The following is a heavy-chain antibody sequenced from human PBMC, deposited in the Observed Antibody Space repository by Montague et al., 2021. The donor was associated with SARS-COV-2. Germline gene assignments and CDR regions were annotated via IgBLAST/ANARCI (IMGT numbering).Heavy chain of an antibody. CDR1: GFTFSSYE. CDR3: ARGGTYYDFWSGYRNYYYTMDV. CDR2: ISSSGSTI. Sequence: SLRLSCAASGFTFSSYEMNWVRQAPGRGLEWVSYISSSGSTIYYADSVTGRFTISRDNAKNSLYLQMNSLRAEDTAVYYCARGGTYYDFWSGYRNYYYTMDVWGQGTTVTVSS. D-gene: IGHD3-3*01. V-gene: IGHV3-48*03. J-gene: IGHJ6*02.